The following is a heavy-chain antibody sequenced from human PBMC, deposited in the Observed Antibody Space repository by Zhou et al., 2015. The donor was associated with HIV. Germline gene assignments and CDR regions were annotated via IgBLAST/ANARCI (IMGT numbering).Heavy chain of an antibody. Sequence: QVQLVQSGAEVKKPGSSVKVSCKASGGTFSSYAISWVRQAPGQGLEWMGWMNPNSGNTGYAQKLQGRVTMTRNTSISTAYMELSSLTSEDTAMYYCARVPYCSGSSCYTDYWYFDLWGRGTLVTVSS. CDR2: MNPNSGNT. CDR3: ARVPYCSGSSCYTDYWYFDL. V-gene: IGHV1-8*02. CDR1: GGTFSSYA. D-gene: IGHD2-2*02. J-gene: IGHJ2*01.